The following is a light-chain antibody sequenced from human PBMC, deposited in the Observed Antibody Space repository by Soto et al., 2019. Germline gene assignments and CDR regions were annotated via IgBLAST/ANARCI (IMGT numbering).Light chain of an antibody. Sequence: QSVLTQPPSVSGAPGPRVTISCTGGSSNIGAGFVIHWYQQLPGTAPQLLIYGNKNRPSGVPDRFSGSKSGTSASLAITGLQAEDEADEYCQSYDSSLSGSVVFGGGTKLTVL. CDR1: SSNIGAGFV. CDR3: QSYDSSLSGSVV. V-gene: IGLV1-40*01. J-gene: IGLJ2*01. CDR2: GNK.